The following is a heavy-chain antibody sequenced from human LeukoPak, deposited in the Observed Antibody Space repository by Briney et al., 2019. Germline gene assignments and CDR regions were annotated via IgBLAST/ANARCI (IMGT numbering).Heavy chain of an antibody. V-gene: IGHV3-30*18. D-gene: IGHD6-19*01. CDR3: AKGGHSSGWSGVYFDY. CDR1: GFTFSSYG. J-gene: IGHJ4*02. Sequence: GGSLRLSCSASGFTFSSYGMHWVRQAPGKGLEWVAVVSYDGSNKYYADSVKGRFTISRDNSKNTLYLQMNSLRAEDTAVYYCAKGGHSSGWSGVYFDYWGQGTLVTVSS. CDR2: VSYDGSNK.